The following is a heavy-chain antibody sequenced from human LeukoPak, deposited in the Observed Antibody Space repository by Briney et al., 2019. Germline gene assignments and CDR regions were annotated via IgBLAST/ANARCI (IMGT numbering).Heavy chain of an antibody. Sequence: ASVKVSCKASGYTFTGYYMHWVRQAPGQGLEWMGWINPNSGGTNYAQTFQGRVTMTRDTSISTAYMELSRLRSDDTAVYYCARSVVPAVPHTYWFDPWGQGTLVTVSS. J-gene: IGHJ5*02. CDR3: ARSVVPAVPHTYWFDP. D-gene: IGHD2-2*01. CDR2: INPNSGGT. CDR1: GYTFTGYY. V-gene: IGHV1-2*02.